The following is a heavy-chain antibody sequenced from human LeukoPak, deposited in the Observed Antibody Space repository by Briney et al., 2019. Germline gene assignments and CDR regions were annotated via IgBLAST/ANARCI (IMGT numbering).Heavy chain of an antibody. J-gene: IGHJ5*02. CDR3: ARVRSSSWYGNNWFDP. D-gene: IGHD6-13*01. Sequence: SQTLSLTCAISGDSVSGNSVAWNWIRQSPSRGLEWLGRAYYRSKWYYDYAVSVQGRITINPDTSKNQFSLKLSSVTAADTAVYYCARVRSSSWYGNNWFDPWGQGTLVTDSS. CDR1: GDSVSGNSVA. V-gene: IGHV6-1*01. CDR2: AYYRSKWYY.